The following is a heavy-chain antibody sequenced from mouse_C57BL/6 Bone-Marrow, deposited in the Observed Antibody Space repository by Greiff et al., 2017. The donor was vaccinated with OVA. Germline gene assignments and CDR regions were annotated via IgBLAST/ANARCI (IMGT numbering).Heavy chain of an antibody. CDR2: IYPGSGST. D-gene: IGHD1-1*01. CDR3: ASYGSSYEDFDY. V-gene: IGHV1-55*01. Sequence: QVQLKQPGAELVKPGASVKMSCKASGYTFTSYWITWVKQRPGQGLEWIGDIYPGSGSTNYNEKFKSKATLTVDTSSSTAYMQLSSLTSEDSAVYYCASYGSSYEDFDYWGQGTTLTVSS. J-gene: IGHJ2*01. CDR1: GYTFTSYW.